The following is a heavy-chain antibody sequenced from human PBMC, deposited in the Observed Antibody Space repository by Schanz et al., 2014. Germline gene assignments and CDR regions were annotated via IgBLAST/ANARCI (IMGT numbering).Heavy chain of an antibody. Sequence: EVQLLESGGGLVQPGGSLRLSCAASGFTFTNYAMTWVRQAPGKGLEWVSGISGSGGSTFDAESVKGRVTISRDNSKKSLYLQVNKLRAEDTAVYFCARVDSGFDSPPFHYFYYKDGWGKGTTVTVSS. CDR2: ISGSGGST. CDR3: ARVDSGFDSPPFHYFYYKDG. V-gene: IGHV3-23*01. D-gene: IGHD5-12*01. CDR1: GFTFTNYA. J-gene: IGHJ6*03.